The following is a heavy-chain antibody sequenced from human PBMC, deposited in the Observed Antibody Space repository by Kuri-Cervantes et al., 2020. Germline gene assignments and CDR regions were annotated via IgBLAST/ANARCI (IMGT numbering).Heavy chain of an antibody. CDR2: IYYSGST. Sequence: SETLSLTCTVSGGSVSSGSYYWSWIRQPPGKGLEWIGYIYYSGSTNYNPSLKSRVTISVDKSKNQFSLKLSSVTAADTAVYYCARGGSGWYDDPYYFDYWGQGTLVTVSS. V-gene: IGHV4-61*01. D-gene: IGHD6-19*01. CDR1: GGSVSSGSYY. J-gene: IGHJ4*02. CDR3: ARGGSGWYDDPYYFDY.